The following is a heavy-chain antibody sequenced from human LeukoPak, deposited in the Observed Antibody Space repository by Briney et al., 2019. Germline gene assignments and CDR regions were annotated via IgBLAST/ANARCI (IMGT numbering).Heavy chain of an antibody. Sequence: PSETLSLTCAVSGYSISSGYYWGWIRQPPGKGLEWIGSIYHSGSTYYNPSLKSRVTISVDTSKNQFSLKLSSVTAADTAVYYCARQGNYYGSGSYYILYYYYMDVWGKGTTVTVSS. V-gene: IGHV4-38-2*01. D-gene: IGHD3-10*01. CDR3: ARQGNYYGSGSYYILYYYYMDV. J-gene: IGHJ6*03. CDR1: GYSISSGYY. CDR2: IYHSGST.